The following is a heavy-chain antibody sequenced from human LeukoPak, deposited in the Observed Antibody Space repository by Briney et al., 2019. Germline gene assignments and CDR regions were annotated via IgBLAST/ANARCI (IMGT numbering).Heavy chain of an antibody. Sequence: SETLSLTCTVSGGSVSSGSYYWSWIRQPPGKGLEWIGYIYYRGSTNYNPSLKSRVTISVDTSKNQFSLKLSSVTAADTAVYYCASGGPYYYGSGSYPHWGQGTLVTVSS. J-gene: IGHJ4*02. V-gene: IGHV4-61*01. CDR2: IYYRGST. CDR3: ASGGPYYYGSGSYPH. D-gene: IGHD3-10*01. CDR1: GGSVSSGSYY.